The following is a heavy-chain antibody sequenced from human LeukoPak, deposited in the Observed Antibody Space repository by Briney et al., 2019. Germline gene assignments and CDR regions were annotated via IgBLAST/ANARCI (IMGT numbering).Heavy chain of an antibody. J-gene: IGHJ4*02. D-gene: IGHD3-22*01. Sequence: PSETLSLTCTVSGGSISSYYWSWIRQPPGKGLEWIGYIYTSGSTNYNPSLKSRVTISVDTSKNQFSLKLSSVTAADTAVYYCARLADYYDSSGYYYHFDYWGQGTLVTVSS. V-gene: IGHV4-4*09. CDR1: GGSISSYY. CDR3: ARLADYYDSSGYYYHFDY. CDR2: IYTSGST.